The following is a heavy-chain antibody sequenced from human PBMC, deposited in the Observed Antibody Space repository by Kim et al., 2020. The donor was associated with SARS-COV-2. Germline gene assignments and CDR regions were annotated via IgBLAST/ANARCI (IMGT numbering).Heavy chain of an antibody. CDR3: ARSQYYYDTSGYYFTYYY. Sequence: SVKVSCKAPGDTLSNYAISWVRQAPGQGLEWMGGLIPIYGAPNYAQKFQGRVTITADKFTSTAYMELGTLRSEDTAVYYRARSQYYYDTSGYYFTYYY. V-gene: IGHV1-69*06. D-gene: IGHD3-22*01. CDR2: LIPIYGAP. J-gene: IGHJ6*01. CDR1: GDTLSNYA.